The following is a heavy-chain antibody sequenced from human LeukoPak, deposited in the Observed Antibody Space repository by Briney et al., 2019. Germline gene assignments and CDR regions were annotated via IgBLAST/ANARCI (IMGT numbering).Heavy chain of an antibody. CDR2: INHSGST. V-gene: IGHV4-34*01. Sequence: SETLSLTCAVYGGSFSGYYWSWIRQPPGKGLEWIGEINHSGSTNYNPSLKSQVTISVGTSKNQFSLRLSSVTAADTAVYYCARGLGSTTARCDYWGQGTLVTVSS. CDR3: ARGLGSTTARCDY. J-gene: IGHJ4*02. D-gene: IGHD1-26*01. CDR1: GGSFSGYY.